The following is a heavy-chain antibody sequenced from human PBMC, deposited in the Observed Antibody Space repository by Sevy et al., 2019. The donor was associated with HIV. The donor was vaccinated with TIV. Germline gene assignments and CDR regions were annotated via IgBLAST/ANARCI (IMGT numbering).Heavy chain of an antibody. D-gene: IGHD3-3*01. J-gene: IGHJ6*02. Sequence: GGSLRLSFAASGFTFSSYSMNWVGQAPGKGLEWVSSIISSSSYIYYADSVKGRFTISRDNAKNSLYLQMNSLRAEDTAVYYCARGLASKQLRFLEWLLSAYGMDVWGQGTTVTVSS. CDR1: GFTFSSYS. CDR3: ARGLASKQLRFLEWLLSAYGMDV. CDR2: IISSSSYI. V-gene: IGHV3-21*01.